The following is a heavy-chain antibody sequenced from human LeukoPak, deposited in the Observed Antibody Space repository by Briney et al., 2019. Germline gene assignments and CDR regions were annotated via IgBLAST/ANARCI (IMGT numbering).Heavy chain of an antibody. J-gene: IGHJ4*02. CDR1: GGPISSGGYY. V-gene: IGHV4-31*03. CDR3: ARWAVRGVVNFDY. D-gene: IGHD3-10*01. CDR2: VYHSGTT. Sequence: SETLSLTCSVSGGPISSGGYYWSWIRQHPGMGLEWIGHVYHSGTTNYNPSLKSRVTISADTSKNQFSLKLNSVTAADTAVYSCARWAVRGVVNFDYWGQGIRVTVSS.